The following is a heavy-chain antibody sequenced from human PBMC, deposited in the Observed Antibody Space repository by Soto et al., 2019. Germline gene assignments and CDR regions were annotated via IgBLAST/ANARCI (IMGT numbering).Heavy chain of an antibody. CDR1: GGSISSGDYY. CDR3: ARKPRGERYYYGMDV. V-gene: IGHV4-30-4*01. D-gene: IGHD3-10*01. CDR2: IYYSGST. Sequence: LSLTCTVSGGSISSGDYYWSWIRQPPGKGLEWIGYIYYSGSTYYNPSLKSQVTISVDTSKNQFSLKLSSVTAADTAVYYCARKPRGERYYYGMDVWGQGTTVTVSS. J-gene: IGHJ6*02.